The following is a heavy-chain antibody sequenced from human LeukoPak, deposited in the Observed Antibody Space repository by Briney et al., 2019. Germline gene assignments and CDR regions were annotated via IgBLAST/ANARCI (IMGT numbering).Heavy chain of an antibody. V-gene: IGHV4-59*01. CDR3: ARGGSGYDSFYYYGMDV. J-gene: IGHJ6*02. Sequence: SETLSLTCTVSGGSISGYYWSWLRQPPGKGLEWIGYIYDSGSTNYNPSLKSRVTISVDTSKNQFSLKLSSVTAADTAVYYCARGGSGYDSFYYYGMDVWGQGTTVTVSS. D-gene: IGHD5-12*01. CDR1: GGSISGYY. CDR2: IYDSGST.